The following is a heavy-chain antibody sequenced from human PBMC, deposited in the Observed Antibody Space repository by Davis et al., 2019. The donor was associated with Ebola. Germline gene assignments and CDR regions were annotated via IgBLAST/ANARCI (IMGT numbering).Heavy chain of an antibody. D-gene: IGHD3-22*01. CDR1: GFTLSSYS. J-gene: IGHJ6*04. Sequence: PGGSLRLSCAASGFTLSSYSVSWVRQAPGKGLEWLAYISGRRNTVFYADSVKGRFTFSRDNAKSSLFLQMNSLRDEDTAVYYCATYFYDSSGYNHYYYYGMDVWGKGTTVTVSA. CDR3: ATYFYDSSGYNHYYYYGMDV. V-gene: IGHV3-48*02. CDR2: ISGRRNTV.